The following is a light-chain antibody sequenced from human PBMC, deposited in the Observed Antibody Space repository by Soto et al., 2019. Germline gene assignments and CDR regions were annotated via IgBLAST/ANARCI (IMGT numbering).Light chain of an antibody. J-gene: IGKJ1*01. CDR2: AAS. CDR3: QQSYSRVT. Sequence: IEFTQGPSSLSASVGDRVTITCRASQGMSSYVSWYQQKPGKAPKILIYAASRLQSGVPSRFSGSRSGTDFTLTISSLQPEDSATDYCQQSYSRVTFGQGTKVDIK. CDR1: QGMSSY. V-gene: IGKV1-39*01.